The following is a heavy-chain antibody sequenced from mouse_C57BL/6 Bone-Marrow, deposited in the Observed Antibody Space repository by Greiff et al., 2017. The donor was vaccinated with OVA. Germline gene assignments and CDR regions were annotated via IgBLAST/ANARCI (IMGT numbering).Heavy chain of an antibody. Sequence: EVKLVESEGGLVQPGRSMKLSCTASGFTFSDYYMAWVRQVPEKGLEWVANINYDGSSTYYLDSLKSRFIISRDNAKNILYLQMSSLKSEDTATYYCARVRVWYFDVWGTGTTVTVSS. CDR2: INYDGSST. V-gene: IGHV5-16*01. CDR3: ARVRVWYFDV. J-gene: IGHJ1*03. CDR1: GFTFSDYY.